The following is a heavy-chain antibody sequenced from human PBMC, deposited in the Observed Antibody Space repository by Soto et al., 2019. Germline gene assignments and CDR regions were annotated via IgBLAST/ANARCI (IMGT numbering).Heavy chain of an antibody. V-gene: IGHV3-7*03. J-gene: IGHJ4*02. Sequence: GGSLRLSCAASGFTFSSYWMSWVRQAPGKGLEWGANIKQDGSEKYYVDSVQGRFTISRDNAKNSLYLQMNSLRAEDTAVYYCARSFQTGDPSLFDYWGQGTLVTVSS. CDR2: IKQDGSEK. CDR3: ARSFQTGDPSLFDY. D-gene: IGHD7-27*01. CDR1: GFTFSSYW.